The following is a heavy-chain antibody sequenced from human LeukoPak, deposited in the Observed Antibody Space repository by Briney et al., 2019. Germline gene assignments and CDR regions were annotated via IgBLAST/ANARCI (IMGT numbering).Heavy chain of an antibody. CDR2: INTDGSST. Sequence: GGSLRLSCAASGFTFSSYWMHWVRQAPGKGLVWVSRINTDGSSTSYADSVKGRFTISRDNAKNTLYLQMNSLRAEDTAVYYCARDNPGSSSWYTYYYYHYMDVWGKGTTVTVSS. V-gene: IGHV3-74*01. CDR1: GFTFSSYW. J-gene: IGHJ6*03. CDR3: ARDNPGSSSWYTYYYYHYMDV. D-gene: IGHD6-13*01.